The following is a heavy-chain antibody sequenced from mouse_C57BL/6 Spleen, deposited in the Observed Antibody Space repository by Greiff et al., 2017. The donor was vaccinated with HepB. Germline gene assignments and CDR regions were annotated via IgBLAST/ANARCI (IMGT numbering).Heavy chain of an antibody. J-gene: IGHJ4*01. V-gene: IGHV1-82*01. CDR1: GYAFSSSW. Sequence: VQLQQSGPELVKPGASVKISCKASGYAFSSSWMNWVKQRPGKGLEWIGRIYPGDGDTNYNGKFKGKATLTADKSSSTAYMQLSSLTSEDSAVYFCARWGLRLGDYYAMDYWGQGTSVTVSS. CDR3: ARWGLRLGDYYAMDY. D-gene: IGHD2-4*01. CDR2: IYPGDGDT.